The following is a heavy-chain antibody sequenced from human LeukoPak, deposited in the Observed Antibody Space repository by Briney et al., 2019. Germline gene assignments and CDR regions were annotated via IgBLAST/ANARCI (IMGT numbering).Heavy chain of an antibody. J-gene: IGHJ6*03. V-gene: IGHV1-69*05. D-gene: IGHD1-1*01. CDR1: GGTFSSYA. CDR3: ARTTGIGDDYYYYMDV. Sequence: GASVKVSCMASGGTFSSYAISWVRQAPGQGLEWMGGIIPIFGTANYAQKFQGRVTITTDESTSTAYMELSSLRSEDTAVYYCARTTGIGDDYYYYMDVWGKGTTVTVSS. CDR2: IIPIFGTA.